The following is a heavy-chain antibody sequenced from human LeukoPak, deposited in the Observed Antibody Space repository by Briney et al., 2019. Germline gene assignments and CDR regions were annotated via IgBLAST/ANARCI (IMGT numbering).Heavy chain of an antibody. J-gene: IGHJ4*02. CDR2: INHNGNVN. CDR1: GFTFSSYW. V-gene: IGHV3-7*03. CDR3: ARHPNSNWDY. D-gene: IGHD6-13*01. Sequence: QPGGSLRLSCAASGFTFSSYWMNWARQAPGKGLEWVASINHNGNVNYYVDSVKGRFTASRDNAQNSLYLQMNSLRVEDTAVYYCARHPNSNWDYWGQGTLVTVSS.